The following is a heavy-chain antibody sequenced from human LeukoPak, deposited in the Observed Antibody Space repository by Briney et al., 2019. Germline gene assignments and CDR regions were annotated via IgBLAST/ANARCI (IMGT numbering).Heavy chain of an antibody. CDR2: IIPILGIA. CDR1: GGTFSSYA. CDR3: ARVVDDSRSDYFDY. V-gene: IGHV1-69*04. Sequence: SVKVSCKASGGTFSSYAISWVRQAPGQGLEWMGRIIPILGIANYAQKFQGRVTITADKSTSTAYMELSSLRSEDTAVYYCARVVDDSRSDYFDYWGQGTLVTVSS. J-gene: IGHJ4*02. D-gene: IGHD3-22*01.